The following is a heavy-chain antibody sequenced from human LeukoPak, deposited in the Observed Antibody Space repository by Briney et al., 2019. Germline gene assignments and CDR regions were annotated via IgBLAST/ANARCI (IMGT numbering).Heavy chain of an antibody. Sequence: PSETLSLTCTVSGGSISSSSYYWGWIRQPPGKGLEWIGSIYYSGSTYYNPSLKSRVTISVDTSKNQFSLKLSSVTAADTAVYYCARGAVLLWFDYWGQGTLVTVSS. CDR2: IYYSGST. D-gene: IGHD3-10*01. J-gene: IGHJ4*02. V-gene: IGHV4-39*07. CDR1: GGSISSSSYY. CDR3: ARGAVLLWFDY.